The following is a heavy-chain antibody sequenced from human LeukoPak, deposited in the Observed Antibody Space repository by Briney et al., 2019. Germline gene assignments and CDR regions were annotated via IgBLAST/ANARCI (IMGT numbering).Heavy chain of an antibody. D-gene: IGHD3-22*01. Sequence: SETLSLTCTVSGGSISTSSYYWGWIRQPPAPGLECIGNLYYSGSTYYNPSLKSRVTISVDTSKNQFSLKLSSVTAADTAVYYCASGYDNSGYYYVPDYWGQGNLVTVSS. CDR2: LYYSGST. CDR3: ASGYDNSGYYYVPDY. J-gene: IGHJ4*02. CDR1: GGSISTSSYY. V-gene: IGHV4-39*01.